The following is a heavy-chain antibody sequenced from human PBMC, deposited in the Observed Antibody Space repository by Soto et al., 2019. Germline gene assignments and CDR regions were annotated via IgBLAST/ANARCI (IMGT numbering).Heavy chain of an antibody. V-gene: IGHV3-30*18. Sequence: QVQLVESGGGVVQPGRSLRLSCAASGFTFSSYGMHWVRQAPGKGLEWVAVISYDGSNKYYADSVKGRFTISRDNSKNTLYLQMNSLRAEDTAVYYCAKGAPREWYSSGWSLDYWGQGTLVTVSS. CDR2: ISYDGSNK. CDR1: GFTFSSYG. D-gene: IGHD6-19*01. CDR3: AKGAPREWYSSGWSLDY. J-gene: IGHJ4*02.